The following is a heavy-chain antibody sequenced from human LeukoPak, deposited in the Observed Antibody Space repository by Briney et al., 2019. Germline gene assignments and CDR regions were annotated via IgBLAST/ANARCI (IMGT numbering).Heavy chain of an antibody. D-gene: IGHD6-13*01. CDR1: GVSISSNY. J-gene: IGHJ4*02. V-gene: IGHV4-59*08. CDR3: ARQPSLIAAAAKNY. Sequence: SETLSLTCTVSGVSISSNYWSWIRQSPGRGLEWIGYMYHSGKTNYNPSLKSRVTISIDTSKNQFSLKLSSVTAADTAVYYCARQPSLIAAAAKNYWGQGTLVTVSS. CDR2: MYHSGKT.